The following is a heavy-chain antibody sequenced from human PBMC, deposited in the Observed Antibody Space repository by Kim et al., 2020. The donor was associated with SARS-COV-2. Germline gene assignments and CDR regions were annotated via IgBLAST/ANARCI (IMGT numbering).Heavy chain of an antibody. CDR1: GFTFSTYG. Sequence: GGSLRLSCEGSGFTFSTYGIHWVRQAPGKGLEWVAVIWYDGTKKYYGDSVKGRFTMSRDNPKNTVSLQLSSLSPEDTAVYYCARAWGYCSGNSCYVSGTHDAFDIWGQGKMVTVSS. CDR2: IWYDGTKK. V-gene: IGHV3-33*01. D-gene: IGHD2-2*01. J-gene: IGHJ3*02. CDR3: ARAWGYCSGNSCYVSGTHDAFDI.